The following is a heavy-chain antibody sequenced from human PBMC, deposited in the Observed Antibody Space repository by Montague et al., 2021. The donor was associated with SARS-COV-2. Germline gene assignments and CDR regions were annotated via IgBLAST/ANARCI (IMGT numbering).Heavy chain of an antibody. CDR2: LIPTATT. CDR1: VRSVSGYY. CDR3: ARGTKRVFTYDYGSSGYASDY. D-gene: IGHD3-22*01. Sequence: SETLSLTCAVYVRSVSGYYRSRIGQPPGKGPVSNWELIPTATTKYNPSLKSRVTISVDTSKNQFSLKLSSVTAADTAVYYCARGTKRVFTYDYGSSGYASDYWGQGTLVTVSS. V-gene: IGHV4-34*01. J-gene: IGHJ4*02.